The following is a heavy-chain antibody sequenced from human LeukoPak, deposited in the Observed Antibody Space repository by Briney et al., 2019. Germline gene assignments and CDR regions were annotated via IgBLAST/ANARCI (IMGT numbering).Heavy chain of an antibody. CDR3: ARVARTKYSSSIYYMDV. V-gene: IGHV1-8*03. CDR2: MNPNSGNT. J-gene: IGHJ6*03. Sequence: ASVKVSCKASGYTFTSYDINWVRQATGQGLEWMGWMNPNSGNTGYAQKFQGRVTITRNTSISTAYMEPSSLRSEDTAVYYCARVARTKYSSSIYYMDVWGKGTTVTVSS. D-gene: IGHD6-6*01. CDR1: GYTFTSYD.